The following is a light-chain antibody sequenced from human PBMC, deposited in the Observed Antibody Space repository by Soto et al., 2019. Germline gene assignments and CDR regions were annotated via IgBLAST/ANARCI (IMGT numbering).Light chain of an antibody. Sequence: EIVLTQSPATLSLSPGERATLSCRASQSVGSYLAWYQQKPGQAPRLLIYDASNSAAGIPARFSGSGSGTDFTLSISSLEPDDFAVYYCQQRSKWPITFGQGTRLEIK. V-gene: IGKV3-11*01. CDR2: DAS. CDR3: QQRSKWPIT. J-gene: IGKJ5*01. CDR1: QSVGSY.